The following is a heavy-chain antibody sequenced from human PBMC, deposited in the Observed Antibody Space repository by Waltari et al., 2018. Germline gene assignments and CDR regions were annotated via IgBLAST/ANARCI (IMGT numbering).Heavy chain of an antibody. CDR3: AKNTPRVTIFGVV. J-gene: IGHJ3*01. D-gene: IGHD3-3*01. V-gene: IGHV3-23*01. CDR1: GFTFSSYA. Sequence: EVQLLESGGGLVQPGGSLRLSCEASGFTFSSYAMRWFRKAPGKGLEWVSAISGSGGSTYYADSVKGRFTISRDNSKNTLYLQMNSLRAEDTAVYYCAKNTPRVTIFGVVWGQGTMVTVSS. CDR2: ISGSGGST.